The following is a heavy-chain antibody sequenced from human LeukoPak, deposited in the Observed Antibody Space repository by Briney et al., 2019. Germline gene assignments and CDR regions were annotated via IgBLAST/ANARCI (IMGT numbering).Heavy chain of an antibody. CDR3: ARDLRNGSYFDC. Sequence: GGSLRLSCAASGFTFSTQGMHWVRQAPGKGLEWVALIWYDGSNKYYADSVKGRFTISRDNSKNTLYLQMNSLRVEDTAVYYCARDLRNGSYFDCWGQGTLVTVSS. J-gene: IGHJ4*02. D-gene: IGHD1-26*01. V-gene: IGHV3-33*01. CDR2: IWYDGSNK. CDR1: GFTFSTQG.